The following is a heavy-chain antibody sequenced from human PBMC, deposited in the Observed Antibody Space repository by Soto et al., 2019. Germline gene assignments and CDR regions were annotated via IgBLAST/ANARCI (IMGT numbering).Heavy chain of an antibody. V-gene: IGHV3-30*18. D-gene: IGHD3-16*02. J-gene: IGHJ4*02. CDR2: ISYDGSDT. Sequence: QVQLVESGGGVVQPGRPLRLSCAASGFTFSSYAMHWVRQDPGKALEWVAVISYDGSDTYYADSVKGRFTISRDNSKNTLNLQMNSLRADDTAVYYCSKALGELSPEGYHYWGQGTLITVSS. CDR1: GFTFSSYA. CDR3: SKALGELSPEGYHY.